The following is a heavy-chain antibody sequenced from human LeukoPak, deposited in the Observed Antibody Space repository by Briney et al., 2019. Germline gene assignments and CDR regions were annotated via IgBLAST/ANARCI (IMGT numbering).Heavy chain of an antibody. CDR1: GFTFSSYS. Sequence: GGSLRLSCAASGFTFSSYSMNWVRQAPGKGLEWVSSISSSSSYIYYADSVKGRFTISRDNAKSSLYLQMNSLRAEDTAVYYCARAPATNEWRCMDYWGQGTLVTVSS. V-gene: IGHV3-21*06. J-gene: IGHJ4*02. D-gene: IGHD2-8*02. CDR2: ISSSSSYI. CDR3: ARAPATNEWRCMDY.